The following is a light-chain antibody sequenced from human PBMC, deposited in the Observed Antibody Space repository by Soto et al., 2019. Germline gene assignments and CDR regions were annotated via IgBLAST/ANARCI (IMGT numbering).Light chain of an antibody. Sequence: DIQMTQSPSTLSASVGDRVTITCRASQSISSWLAWYQQKPGKAPKLLIYDASSLESGVPSRFSGSGSRTEFTLTISSLQPDDFATDYCQQYNSYSITFGQGTLLEI. CDR2: DAS. J-gene: IGKJ5*01. CDR1: QSISSW. CDR3: QQYNSYSIT. V-gene: IGKV1-5*01.